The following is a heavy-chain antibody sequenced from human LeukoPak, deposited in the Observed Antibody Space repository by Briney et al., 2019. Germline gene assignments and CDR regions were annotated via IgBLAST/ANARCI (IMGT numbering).Heavy chain of an antibody. V-gene: IGHV4-38-2*02. CDR2: IYHSGST. CDR3: ARAIWPIYANWFDP. Sequence: SEPLSLTCTVSGYSISSGYYWGWIRQPPGKGLEWIGSIYHSGSTYYNPSLKSRVTISVDTSKNQFSLKLSSVTAADTAVYYCARAIWPIYANWFDPWGQGTLVTVSS. D-gene: IGHD2/OR15-2a*01. J-gene: IGHJ5*02. CDR1: GYSISSGYY.